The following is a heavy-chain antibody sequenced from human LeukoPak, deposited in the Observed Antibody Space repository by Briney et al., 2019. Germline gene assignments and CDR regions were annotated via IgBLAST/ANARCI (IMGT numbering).Heavy chain of an antibody. J-gene: IGHJ4*02. V-gene: IGHV3-30*03. Sequence: PGTSLRLSCAASGFTFSTYGMHWVRQAPGKGPEWVAMTSHDESDKYYADSVEGRFTISRDNSKNTLYLQMSSLRADDTAAYYCVRGTGYWGQGTLVTVSS. CDR1: GFTFSTYG. CDR2: TSHDESDK. CDR3: VRGTGY.